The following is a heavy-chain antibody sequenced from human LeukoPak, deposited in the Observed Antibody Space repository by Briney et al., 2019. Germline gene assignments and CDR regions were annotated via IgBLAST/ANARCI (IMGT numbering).Heavy chain of an antibody. CDR3: VKGCDIACYRSDS. Sequence: GGSLRLSCSASGFSFSSSAMSWVRQAPGKGLEWVSGISASGDTTYYVDSVKGRFTISRDNSKNTLYLQMNSLRAEETAAYYCVKGCDIACYRSDSWGQGTLAIVSS. CDR1: GFSFSSSA. D-gene: IGHD2-2*01. CDR2: ISASGDTT. V-gene: IGHV3-23*01. J-gene: IGHJ4*02.